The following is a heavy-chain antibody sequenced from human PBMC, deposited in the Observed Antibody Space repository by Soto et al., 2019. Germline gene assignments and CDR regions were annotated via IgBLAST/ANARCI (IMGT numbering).Heavy chain of an antibody. Sequence: SETLSLTCTVSGGSISGYYWSWIRQPPGKGLEWVGYISYNGSPTYSPSLKSRVTISVDTSQNQFSLKLNSVTAADTAVYYCARVGRSSSKKVFDYWGQGFLVTVSS. CDR2: ISYNGSP. CDR3: ARVGRSSSKKVFDY. V-gene: IGHV4-59*13. CDR1: GGSISGYY. J-gene: IGHJ4*02. D-gene: IGHD6-19*01.